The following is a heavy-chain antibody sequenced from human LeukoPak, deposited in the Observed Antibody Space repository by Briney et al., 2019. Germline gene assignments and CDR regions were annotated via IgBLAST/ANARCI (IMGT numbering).Heavy chain of an antibody. J-gene: IGHJ4*02. CDR1: GFTFTTYS. Sequence: NPGGSLRLSCEASGFTFTTYSMTWVRQAPGKGLEWVSIISSGSSAIFSADALKGRSTISRDDAKNLLYLDMNSLRAEDTAVYYCARGHTAVTRHFDFWGQGTLDTVSS. CDR2: ISSGSSAI. D-gene: IGHD4-17*01. V-gene: IGHV3-21*01. CDR3: ARGHTAVTRHFDF.